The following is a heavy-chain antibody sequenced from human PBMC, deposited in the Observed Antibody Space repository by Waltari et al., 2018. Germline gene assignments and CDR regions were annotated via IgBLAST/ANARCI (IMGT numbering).Heavy chain of an antibody. Sequence: QLQLQESGPGLVKPSETLSLTCTVSGGSISSPSYYWGWIRQPPGKGLEWVSYSSSSGSTIYYADSVKGRFTISRDNAKNSLYLQMNSLRAEDTAVYYCARDFTGSSGLDPWGQGTLVTVSS. V-gene: IGHV3-11*04. CDR3: ARDFTGSSGLDP. D-gene: IGHD6-6*01. CDR2: SSSSGSTI. CDR1: GGSISSPSYY. J-gene: IGHJ5*02.